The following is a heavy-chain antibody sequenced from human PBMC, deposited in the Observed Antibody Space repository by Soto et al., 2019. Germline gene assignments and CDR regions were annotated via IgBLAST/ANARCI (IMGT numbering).Heavy chain of an antibody. D-gene: IGHD3-3*01. V-gene: IGHV1-69*01. Sequence: QVQLVQSGAEVKKPGSSVKVSCKASGGTFSSYAISWVRQAPGQGLEWMGGIIPIFGTANYAQKFQGRVTITGDESTGTAYMELSRLRSADTAVYSCARFLGPHFEWRPFDPWGQGTLVTVSS. CDR2: IIPIFGTA. J-gene: IGHJ5*02. CDR3: ARFLGPHFEWRPFDP. CDR1: GGTFSSYA.